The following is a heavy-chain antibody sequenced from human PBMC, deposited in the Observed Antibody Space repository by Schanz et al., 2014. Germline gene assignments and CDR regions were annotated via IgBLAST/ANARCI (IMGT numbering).Heavy chain of an antibody. Sequence: DVQLVESGGGLVQPGGSLSLCCVASGFTFSRYWMTWVRQAPGKGLEWVANIKQDGSAKNYVDSVKGRFTISRDNPKNSLCLQMNSLRAEDTALYYCARVLGGDEGLDQWGQGTLVTVSS. V-gene: IGHV3-7*01. CDR1: GFTFSRYW. CDR2: IKQDGSAK. D-gene: IGHD4-17*01. CDR3: ARVLGGDEGLDQ. J-gene: IGHJ4*02.